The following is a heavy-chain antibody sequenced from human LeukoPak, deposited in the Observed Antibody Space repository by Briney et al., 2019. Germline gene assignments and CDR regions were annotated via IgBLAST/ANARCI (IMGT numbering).Heavy chain of an antibody. V-gene: IGHV3-72*01. D-gene: IGHD3-22*01. CDR2: SKNRANGYGT. Sequence: GGSLRLSCVASGFTFSDHYMDWVRQAPGKGLEWVGRSKNRANGYGTEYTASVKGRFTISRVDSRNLLFLQMNSLKTDDTAVYYCSRGDYDSRRVWPDSWGQGTLVTVSS. CDR1: GFTFSDHY. CDR3: SRGDYDSRRVWPDS. J-gene: IGHJ4*02.